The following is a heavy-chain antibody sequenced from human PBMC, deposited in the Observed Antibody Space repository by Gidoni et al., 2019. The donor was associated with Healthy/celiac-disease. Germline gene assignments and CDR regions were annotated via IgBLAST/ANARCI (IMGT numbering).Heavy chain of an antibody. Sequence: QVQLQQWGAGLLKPSETLSLTCAVYGGSFSGYYWSWIRQPPGKGLEWIGEINHSGSTNYNPSLKSRVTISVDTSKNQFSLKLSSVTAADTAVYYCARGVVVIPFDYWGQGTLVTVSS. V-gene: IGHV4-34*01. D-gene: IGHD3-22*01. CDR1: GGSFSGYY. CDR3: ARGVVVIPFDY. CDR2: INHSGST. J-gene: IGHJ4*02.